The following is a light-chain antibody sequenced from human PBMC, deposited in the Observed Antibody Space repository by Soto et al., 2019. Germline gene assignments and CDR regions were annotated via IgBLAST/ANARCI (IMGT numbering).Light chain of an antibody. Sequence: QSVLTQPPSVSAAPGEKVTISCSGSSSNIGTNYVSWYQQLPGTAPKLLIYDNNKRPSGIPDRVSGSKSGTSATLGITGLQTGDEADYYCGTWDSSLSVFIFGGGTKLTVL. CDR3: GTWDSSLSVFI. V-gene: IGLV1-51*01. J-gene: IGLJ2*01. CDR2: DNN. CDR1: SSNIGTNY.